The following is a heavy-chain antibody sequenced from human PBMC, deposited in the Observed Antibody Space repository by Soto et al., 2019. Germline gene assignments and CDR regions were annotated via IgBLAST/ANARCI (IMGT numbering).Heavy chain of an antibody. J-gene: IGHJ6*02. CDR1: GFTFTSSA. Sequence: GASVKVSCKASGFTFTSSAVQWVRQARGQRLEWIGWIVVGSGNTNYAQKFQERVTITRDMSTSTAYMELSSLRSEDTAVYYCAADSCSGGNCYGLSYYGMDVWGQGTTVTVS. CDR2: IVVGSGNT. V-gene: IGHV1-58*01. CDR3: AADSCSGGNCYGLSYYGMDV. D-gene: IGHD2-15*01.